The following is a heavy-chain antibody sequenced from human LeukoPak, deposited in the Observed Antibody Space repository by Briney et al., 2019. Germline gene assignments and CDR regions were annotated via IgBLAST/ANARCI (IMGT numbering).Heavy chain of an antibody. J-gene: IGHJ5*02. CDR1: GGSISSYY. CDR2: IYYSGST. Sequence: PSETLSLTCTVSGGSISSYYWSWIRQPPGKRLEWIGYIYYSGSTNYNPSLKSRVTISVDTSKNQFSLKLSSVTAADTAVYYCARTEASWFDPWGQGTLVTVSS. CDR3: ARTEASWFDP. V-gene: IGHV4-59*01.